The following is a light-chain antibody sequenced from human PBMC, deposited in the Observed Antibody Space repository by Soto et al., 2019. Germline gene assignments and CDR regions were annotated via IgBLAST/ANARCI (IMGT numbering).Light chain of an antibody. CDR1: KLGDKY. CDR3: QAWDSSTASYV. V-gene: IGLV3-1*01. J-gene: IGLJ1*01. CDR2: QDS. Sequence: ELTQPPSVSVSPGQTASITCSGDKLGDKYACWYQQKPGQSPVLVIYQDSKRPSGIPERFSGSNPGNTATLTISGTQAMDEADYYCQAWDSSTASYVFGTGTKVTVL.